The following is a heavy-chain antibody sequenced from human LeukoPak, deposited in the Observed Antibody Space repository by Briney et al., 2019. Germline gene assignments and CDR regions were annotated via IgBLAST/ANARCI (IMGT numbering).Heavy chain of an antibody. CDR1: GYTFTSYY. V-gene: IGHV1-46*01. D-gene: IGHD5-12*01. J-gene: IGHJ4*02. CDR3: ATAGYSGYDFSY. Sequence: ASVKVSCKASGYTFTSYYMHWVRQAPGQGLEWMGIINPSGSSTSYAQKFQGRVTMTEDTSTDTAYMELSSLRSEDTAVYYCATAGYSGYDFSYWGQGTLVTVPS. CDR2: INPSGSST.